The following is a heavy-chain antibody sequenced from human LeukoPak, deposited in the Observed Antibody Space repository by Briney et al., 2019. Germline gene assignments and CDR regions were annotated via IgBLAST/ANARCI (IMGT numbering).Heavy chain of an antibody. V-gene: IGHV4-4*07. CDR3: ARGGDYDDWYSRFDY. D-gene: IGHD3-3*01. J-gene: IGHJ4*02. CDR2: IYTSGST. Sequence: SETLSLTCTVSGGSISNFYWSWIREPAGEGLEWIGRIYTSGSTKYNPSLESRVTLSVDTSTNQFSLKLTCETAAHTAVYYRARGGDYDDWYSRFDYWGQGTLVTVSS. CDR1: GGSISNFY.